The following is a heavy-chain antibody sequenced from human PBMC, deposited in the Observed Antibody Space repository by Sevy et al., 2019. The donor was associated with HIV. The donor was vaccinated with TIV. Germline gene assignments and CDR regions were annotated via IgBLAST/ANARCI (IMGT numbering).Heavy chain of an antibody. CDR1: GFTFSSYS. CDR2: ISSSSSYI. Sequence: GGSLRLSCAASGFTFSSYSMNWVRQAPGKGLEWVSSISSSSSYIYYADSVKGRFNISRDNVKNSLYLQMNSLRAEDTAVYYCARDLSPVNCWSGSLGYYYGMDVWGQGTTVTVSS. CDR3: ARDLSPVNCWSGSLGYYYGMDV. V-gene: IGHV3-21*01. J-gene: IGHJ6*02. D-gene: IGHD3-3*01.